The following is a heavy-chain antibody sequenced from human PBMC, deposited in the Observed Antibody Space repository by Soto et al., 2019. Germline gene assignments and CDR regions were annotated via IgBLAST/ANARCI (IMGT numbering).Heavy chain of an antibody. Sequence: QVQLQESGPGLVKPSQTLSLTCTVSGGSISSGDYYWSWIRQPPGKGLEWIGYIYYSGSTYYNPSLKGRVTISVDTSKNQFSLKLSSVTAADTAVYYCARGTNYYDSSGPILDAFDIWGQGTMVTFSS. CDR1: GGSISSGDYY. CDR3: ARGTNYYDSSGPILDAFDI. D-gene: IGHD3-22*01. V-gene: IGHV4-30-4*01. J-gene: IGHJ3*02. CDR2: IYYSGST.